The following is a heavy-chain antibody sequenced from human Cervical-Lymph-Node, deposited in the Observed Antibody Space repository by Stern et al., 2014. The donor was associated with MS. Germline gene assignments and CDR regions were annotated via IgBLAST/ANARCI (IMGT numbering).Heavy chain of an antibody. Sequence: VHLVESGGGVVQPGRSLRLSCAASGFTFSSYGMHWVRQAPGKGLEWVAVIWYDGSNKYYADSVKGRFTISRDNSKNTLYLQMNSLRAEDTAVYYCAGTVVPGYYYYGMDVWGQGTTVTVSS. CDR3: AGTVVPGYYYYGMDV. CDR2: IWYDGSNK. V-gene: IGHV3-33*01. CDR1: GFTFSSYG. J-gene: IGHJ6*02. D-gene: IGHD2-15*01.